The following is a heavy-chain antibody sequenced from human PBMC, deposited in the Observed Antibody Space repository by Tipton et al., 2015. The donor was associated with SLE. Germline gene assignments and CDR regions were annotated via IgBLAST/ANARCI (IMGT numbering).Heavy chain of an antibody. CDR1: GVSISRYS. CDR3: ARVVTGIDYYYHYMDV. V-gene: IGHV4-59*01. J-gene: IGHJ6*03. Sequence: TLSLTCTVSGVSISRYSWCWVRQPPGEGLEWIGCFFYSGNSNYNSSLMSRLTTSVDTSKNQFSLKLRSVTPADSAVYFCARVVTGIDYYYHYMDVWGAGTTVTVSS. CDR2: FFYSGNS. D-gene: IGHD2-21*01.